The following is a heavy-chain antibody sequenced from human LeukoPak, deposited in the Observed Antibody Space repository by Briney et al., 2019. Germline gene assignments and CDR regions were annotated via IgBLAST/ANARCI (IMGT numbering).Heavy chain of an antibody. CDR3: AKSPRRKYYYDSSGYYYLDY. Sequence: PGGSLRLSCAASGFTFSTYWMHWVRQDPVEGLVWVSRINGDGRTTNYADSVKGRFTISRDNSKNTLYLQMNSLRAEDTAVYYCAKSPRRKYYYDSSGYYYLDYWGQGTLVTVSS. D-gene: IGHD3-22*01. CDR1: GFTFSTYW. J-gene: IGHJ4*02. V-gene: IGHV3-74*01. CDR2: INGDGRTT.